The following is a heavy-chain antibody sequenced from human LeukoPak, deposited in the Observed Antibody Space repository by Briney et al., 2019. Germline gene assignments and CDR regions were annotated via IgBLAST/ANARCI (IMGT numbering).Heavy chain of an antibody. D-gene: IGHD3-22*01. V-gene: IGHV3-23*01. CDR1: GLPFSSYA. CDR2: IRGSGGST. Sequence: GGSLRLSCAASGLPFSSYAMSWVRQAPGKGLEWVSAIRGSGGSTYYADSVKGRFTISRDNAKNSLYLQMSSLRAEDTAVYSCASLTYYYDSSGWTFDYWGQGTLVTVSS. CDR3: ASLTYYYDSSGWTFDY. J-gene: IGHJ4*02.